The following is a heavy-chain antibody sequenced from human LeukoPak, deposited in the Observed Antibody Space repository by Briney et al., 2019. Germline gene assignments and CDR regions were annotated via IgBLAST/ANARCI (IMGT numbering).Heavy chain of an antibody. D-gene: IGHD2-15*01. J-gene: IGHJ4*02. V-gene: IGHV3-74*01. CDR3: VVGGSPGY. Sequence: GGSLRPSCAASGLAFSAYKMHWVRQAPRKGLVWVSRISTDGYTTDYADFVQGRFTASRDNTKNTWSLEMNSLRAEDTAVYYCVVGGSPGYWGQGTLVTVSS. CDR2: ISTDGYTT. CDR1: GLAFSAYK.